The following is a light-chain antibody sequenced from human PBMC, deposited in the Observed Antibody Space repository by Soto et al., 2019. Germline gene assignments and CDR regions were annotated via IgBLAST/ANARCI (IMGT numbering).Light chain of an antibody. V-gene: IGKV3-15*01. CDR2: VAS. CDR3: QHYNHWPMYT. J-gene: IGKJ2*01. CDR1: QSVITN. Sequence: ELVMTHSPATLSASPGERATLSFRASQSVITNVAWYQQKPGQAPRLLIYVASTRATGIPARFSGSGSGTEFTLTISSLQSEDFAVYYCQHYNHWPMYTFGQGTKVEIK.